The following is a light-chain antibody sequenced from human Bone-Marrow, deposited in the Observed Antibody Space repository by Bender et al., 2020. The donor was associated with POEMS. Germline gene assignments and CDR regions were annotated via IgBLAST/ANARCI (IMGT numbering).Light chain of an antibody. V-gene: IGLV1-40*01. Sequence: QSVLTQPPSVSGAPGQRVTISCTGSSSNIGAGYDVHWYQQLPGAAPKLLIFRNNNRPSGVPERFSGSKSATSASLVITGLQADDEAHYYCQSYDNGLNGWVFGGGTKLTVL. CDR3: QSYDNGLNGWV. J-gene: IGLJ3*02. CDR2: RNN. CDR1: SSNIGAGYD.